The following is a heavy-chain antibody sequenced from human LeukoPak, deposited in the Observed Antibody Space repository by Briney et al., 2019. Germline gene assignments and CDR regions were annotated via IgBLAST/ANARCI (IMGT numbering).Heavy chain of an antibody. CDR3: ARGQPYYDILTGYYMGFDY. CDR2: IYHSGST. V-gene: IGHV4-34*01. CDR1: GGSFSGYY. J-gene: IGHJ4*02. D-gene: IGHD3-9*01. Sequence: SETLSLTCAVYGGSFSGYYWSWIRQPPGKGLEWIGEIYHSGSTNYNPSLKSRVTISVDTSKNQSSLKLSSVTAADTAVYYCARGQPYYDILTGYYMGFDYWGQGTLVTVSS.